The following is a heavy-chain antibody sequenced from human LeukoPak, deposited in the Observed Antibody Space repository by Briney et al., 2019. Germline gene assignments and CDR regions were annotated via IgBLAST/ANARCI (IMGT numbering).Heavy chain of an antibody. Sequence: GRSLRLSCAASGFTFDDYGMHWVRQAPGKGLEWVSSIRWNTGNIGYAVSVKGRFTMSRDTAKNFLYLQMNSLRTEDTALYYCAKGSFGVVIINLIDYWGQGTLVTVYS. CDR3: AKGSFGVVIINLIDY. J-gene: IGHJ4*02. D-gene: IGHD3-3*01. V-gene: IGHV3-9*01. CDR2: IRWNTGNI. CDR1: GFTFDDYG.